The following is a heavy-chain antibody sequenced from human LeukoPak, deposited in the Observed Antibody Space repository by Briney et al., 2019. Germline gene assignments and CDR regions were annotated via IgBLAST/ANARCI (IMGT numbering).Heavy chain of an antibody. CDR2: FDPEDGET. V-gene: IGHV1-24*01. D-gene: IGHD6-19*01. CDR3: ATAIAVAKAAYGMDV. Sequence: GASVEVSCKVSGYTLTELSMHWVRQAPGKGLEWMGGFDPEDGETIYAQKFQGRVTMTEDTSTDTAYMELSSLRSEDTAVYYCATAIAVAKAAYGMDVWGQGTTVTVSS. CDR1: GYTLTELS. J-gene: IGHJ6*02.